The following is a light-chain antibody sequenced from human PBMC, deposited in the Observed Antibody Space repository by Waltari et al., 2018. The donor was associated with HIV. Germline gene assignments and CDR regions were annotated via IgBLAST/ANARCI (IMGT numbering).Light chain of an antibody. CDR3: MQGSHLYT. V-gene: IGKV2-30*01. CDR2: KVS. Sequence: EVVMTQSPLSLPVTLGQPASISCRSSQSLVYSDGITYLSWFHQRPGQSPRRLIYKVSNRDSGAPDRFSGSGAGTDFTLKISRVEAEDVGVYYCMQGSHLYTFGQGTKLEIK. CDR1: QSLVYSDGITY. J-gene: IGKJ2*01.